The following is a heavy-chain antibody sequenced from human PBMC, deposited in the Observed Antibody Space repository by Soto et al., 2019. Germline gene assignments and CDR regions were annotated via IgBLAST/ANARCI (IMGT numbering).Heavy chain of an antibody. CDR3: ARADQPGIAVAGTFATY. D-gene: IGHD6-19*01. CDR2: ISSSSSTI. V-gene: IGHV3-48*02. CDR1: GFTFSSYS. J-gene: IGHJ4*02. Sequence: GGSLRLSCAASGFTFSSYSMNWVRQAPGKGLEWVSYISSSSSTIYYADSVKGRFTISRDNAKNSLYLQMNSLRDEDTAVYYCARADQPGIAVAGTFATYWGQGTLVTVS.